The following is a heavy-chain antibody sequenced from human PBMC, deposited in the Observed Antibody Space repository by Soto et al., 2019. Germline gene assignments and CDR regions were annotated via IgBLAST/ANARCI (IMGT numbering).Heavy chain of an antibody. CDR1: GYTFSGFY. V-gene: IGHV1-2*02. CDR2: LNPNSGGT. CDR3: ASAAVTGTAGLDF. D-gene: IGHD6-19*01. Sequence: GASVKVSCKASGYTFSGFYMHWVRQAPGQGLEWMGWLNPNSGGTKSAEKFQGRVTMTRDTSISTAYMELSRLTSDDTAVYYCASAAVTGTAGLDFWGQGTQVTVSS. J-gene: IGHJ4*02.